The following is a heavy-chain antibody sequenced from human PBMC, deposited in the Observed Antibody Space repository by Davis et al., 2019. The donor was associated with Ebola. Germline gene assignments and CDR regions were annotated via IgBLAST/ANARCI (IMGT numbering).Heavy chain of an antibody. Sequence: MPSETLSLTCAVYGGSFSDYFWSWIRQPPEKGLEWIGEISHHSGYTNYNPSLRSRAAISLDSSKNQFSLKVNSVTAADTATYYCARTTKTNIEDSGLGYNSFDAWGQGVLVSVSS. V-gene: IGHV4-34*01. J-gene: IGHJ5*02. CDR3: ARTTKTNIEDSGLGYNSFDA. CDR1: GGSFSDYF. CDR2: ISHHSGYT. D-gene: IGHD4-17*01.